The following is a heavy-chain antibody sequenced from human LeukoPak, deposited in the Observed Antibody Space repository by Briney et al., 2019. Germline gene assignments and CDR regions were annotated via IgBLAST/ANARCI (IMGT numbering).Heavy chain of an antibody. CDR3: AGDRVMGYYDSSGYYY. CDR1: GSTFSSHT. Sequence: LRLSCAASGSTFSSHTMNWIRQPPGKGLEWIGYIYHSGNAYYIPSLQSRVTISVDRSQNQFSLKLSSVTAADTAVYYCAGDRVMGYYDSSGYYYWGQGTLVTVSS. CDR2: IYHSGNA. J-gene: IGHJ4*02. D-gene: IGHD3-22*01. V-gene: IGHV4-30-2*02.